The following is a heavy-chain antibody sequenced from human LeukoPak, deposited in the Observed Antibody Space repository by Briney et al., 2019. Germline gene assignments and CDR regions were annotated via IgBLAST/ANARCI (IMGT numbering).Heavy chain of an antibody. CDR1: GYTFTSYG. Sequence: ASVTVSCTASGYTFTSYGISWVRQAPGQGLEWMGWISAYNGNTNYAQKLQGRVTMTTDTSTSTAYMELSSLRSEDTAVYYCARGLGDSTAFDIWGQGTMVTVSS. J-gene: IGHJ3*02. D-gene: IGHD6-13*01. CDR3: ARGLGDSTAFDI. CDR2: ISAYNGNT. V-gene: IGHV1-18*01.